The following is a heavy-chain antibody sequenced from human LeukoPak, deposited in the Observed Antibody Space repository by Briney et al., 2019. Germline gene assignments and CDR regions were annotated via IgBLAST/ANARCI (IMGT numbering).Heavy chain of an antibody. J-gene: IGHJ4*02. D-gene: IGHD6-19*01. Sequence: GASVKVSCKASGYTFTSYDINWVRQAPGQGLEWMGWINPNSGGTNYAQKFQGRVTMTRDTSISTAYMELSRLRSDDTAVYYCARSQWLILEGDYWGQGTLVTVSS. CDR1: GYTFTSYD. CDR2: INPNSGGT. CDR3: ARSQWLILEGDY. V-gene: IGHV1-2*02.